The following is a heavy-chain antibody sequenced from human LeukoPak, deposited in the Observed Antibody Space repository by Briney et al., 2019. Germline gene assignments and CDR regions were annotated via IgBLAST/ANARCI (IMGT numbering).Heavy chain of an antibody. D-gene: IGHD2-2*01. CDR1: GFTFSNAW. V-gene: IGHV3-15*01. J-gene: IGHJ6*03. CDR2: IKSKTNDGTT. Sequence: GGSLRLSCAASGFTFSNAWMSWVRQAPGKGLEWVGRIKSKTNDGTTDYAAPVKGRFTISRDDSKNTLYLQMNSLKTEDTAVYYCTTPGVVVPAAISHYYYYMDVWGKGTTVTVSS. CDR3: TTPGVVVPAAISHYYYYMDV.